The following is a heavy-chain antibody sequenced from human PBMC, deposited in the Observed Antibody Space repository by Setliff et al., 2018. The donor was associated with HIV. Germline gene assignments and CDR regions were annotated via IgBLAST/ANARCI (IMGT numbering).Heavy chain of an antibody. D-gene: IGHD6-13*01. J-gene: IGHJ4*02. CDR2: IGGYLHDT. CDR3: VRDERRVAAGSFHYFDY. Sequence: ASVKVSCKTSGYSFSTSGISWVRQAPGQGLEWMGWIGGYLHDTNAAPHLEARLTMTADTSASTAYMELRSLTSDDTAVYYCVRDERRVAAGSFHYFDYWGQGTLVTVSS. V-gene: IGHV1-18*01. CDR1: GYSFSTSG.